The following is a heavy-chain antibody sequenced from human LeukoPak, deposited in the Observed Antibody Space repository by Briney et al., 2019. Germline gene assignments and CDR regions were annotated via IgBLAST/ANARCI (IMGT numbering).Heavy chain of an antibody. D-gene: IGHD3-10*01. V-gene: IGHV4-34*01. J-gene: IGHJ4*02. CDR3: ARGWATYYYGSGSYPVFDY. Sequence: SETLSLTCAVYGGSFSGYYWSWIRQPPGKGLEWIGEINHSGSTNYNPSLKSRVTISVDTSKNQFSLKLSSVTAADTAVYYCARGWATYYYGSGSYPVFDYWGQGTLVTVSS. CDR1: GGSFSGYY. CDR2: INHSGST.